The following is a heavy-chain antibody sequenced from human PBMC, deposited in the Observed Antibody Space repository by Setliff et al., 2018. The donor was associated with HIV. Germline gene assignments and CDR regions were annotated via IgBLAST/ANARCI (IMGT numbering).Heavy chain of an antibody. D-gene: IGHD6-19*01. CDR1: EYTFTGHY. Sequence: ASVKVSCKASEYTFTGHYMHWVRQAPGQGLEYMGYIIPNSGGTMFARKFQDRVTMTRDTSISTVYLELSRLTSDDTAVYFCARDPELKQWLVRSPSFYFDYWGQGTLVTVSS. CDR2: IIPNSGGT. CDR3: ARDPELKQWLVRSPSFYFDY. V-gene: IGHV1-2*02. J-gene: IGHJ4*02.